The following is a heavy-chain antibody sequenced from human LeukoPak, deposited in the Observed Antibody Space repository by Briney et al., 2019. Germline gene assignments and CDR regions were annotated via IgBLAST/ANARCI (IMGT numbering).Heavy chain of an antibody. CDR3: ARVERWLQFDS. Sequence: GGSLRLSCAASGFTFSSYAMHWVRQAPGKGLEWVAVISYDGSNKYYADSVKGRFTISRDSSKNTLYLQMNSLRAEDTAVYYCARVERWLQFDSWGQGTLVTVSS. J-gene: IGHJ4*02. CDR1: GFTFSSYA. V-gene: IGHV3-30-3*01. D-gene: IGHD5-24*01. CDR2: ISYDGSNK.